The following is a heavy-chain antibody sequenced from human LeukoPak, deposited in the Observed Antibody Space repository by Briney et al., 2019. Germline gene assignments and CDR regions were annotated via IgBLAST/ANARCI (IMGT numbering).Heavy chain of an antibody. V-gene: IGHV4-59*01. D-gene: IGHD3-10*01. CDR2: VYYTGIT. Sequence: SETLSLTCTVSGDSITTYYWTWVRQPPGKGLEYIGYVYYTGITNYNPSLKSRVTISLDTSKNQFSLKLTSVTAADTAVYYCARDPPGSGSYLDYWGQGTLVTVSS. CDR1: GDSITTYY. CDR3: ARDPPGSGSYLDY. J-gene: IGHJ4*02.